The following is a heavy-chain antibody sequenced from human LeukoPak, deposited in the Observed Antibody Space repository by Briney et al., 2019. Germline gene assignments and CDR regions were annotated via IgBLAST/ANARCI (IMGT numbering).Heavy chain of an antibody. Sequence: PGGSLRLSCAASGFTFSSYAMSWVRQAPGKGLEWVSAISGSGGSTYYADSVKGRFTISRDNSKNTLYLQMNSLRAEDTAVYYCAKGSYSSSWYGGAGGGYYFDYWGQGTLVTVSS. CDR1: GFTFSSYA. CDR3: AKGSYSSSWYGGAGGGYYFDY. J-gene: IGHJ4*02. CDR2: ISGSGGST. V-gene: IGHV3-23*01. D-gene: IGHD6-13*01.